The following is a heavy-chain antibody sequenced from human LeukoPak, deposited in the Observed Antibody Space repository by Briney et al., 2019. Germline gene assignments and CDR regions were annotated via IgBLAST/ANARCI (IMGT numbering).Heavy chain of an antibody. CDR1: GFTFRFYA. CDR3: AKAAWVSVAGTCFDN. Sequence: RGSLRLSCAASGFTFRFYAMVWVRQAPGEGLEWVSSISGSGGSTHYAESVKGRFTISRDNSKNTVYLQMSGLRAEDTAIYYCAKAAWVSVAGTCFDNWGQGTLVTVSS. D-gene: IGHD6-19*01. J-gene: IGHJ4*02. CDR2: ISGSGGST. V-gene: IGHV3-23*01.